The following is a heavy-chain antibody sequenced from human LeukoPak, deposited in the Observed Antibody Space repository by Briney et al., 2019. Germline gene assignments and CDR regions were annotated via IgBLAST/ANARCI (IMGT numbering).Heavy chain of an antibody. CDR3: ASGYYYEYFDY. D-gene: IGHD3-22*01. CDR1: GFTFSSYW. V-gene: IGHV3-74*01. CDR2: INSDGSST. J-gene: IGHJ4*02. Sequence: PGGSLRLSCAASGFTFSSYWMHWVRQAPGKGLVWVSRINSDGSSTSYADSVKGRFTISRDNAKNSLYLQMNSLRAEDTAVYYCASGYYYEYFDYWGQGTLVTVSS.